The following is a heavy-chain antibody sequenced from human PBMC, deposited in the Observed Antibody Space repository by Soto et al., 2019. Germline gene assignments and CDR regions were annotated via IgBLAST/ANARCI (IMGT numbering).Heavy chain of an antibody. D-gene: IGHD2-15*01. V-gene: IGHV3-7*01. Sequence: GGSLRLSCAASGFTFSSYAMSWVRQAPGKGLEWVANIKQDGSEKYYVDSVKGRFTISRDNAKNSLYLQMNSLRAEDTAVYYCARYIVVVVAARLSTTRAFDYWGQGTLVTVSS. CDR1: GFTFSSYA. J-gene: IGHJ4*02. CDR3: ARYIVVVVAARLSTTRAFDY. CDR2: IKQDGSEK.